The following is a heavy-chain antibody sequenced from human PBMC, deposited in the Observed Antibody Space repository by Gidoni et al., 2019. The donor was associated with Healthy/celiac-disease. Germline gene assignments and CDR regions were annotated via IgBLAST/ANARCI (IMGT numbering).Heavy chain of an antibody. Sequence: QVQLQQWGVGLLKPSETLSLTCAVYGGSFSGYYWSWIRQPPGKGLEWIGEINHSGSTNYNPSLKSRVTISVDTSKNQFSLKLSSVTAADTAVYYCARASEGHGRSYYYYYGMDVWGQGTTVTVSS. V-gene: IGHV4-34*01. CDR3: ARASEGHGRSYYYYYGMDV. CDR1: GGSFSGYY. CDR2: INHSGST. J-gene: IGHJ6*02. D-gene: IGHD1-26*01.